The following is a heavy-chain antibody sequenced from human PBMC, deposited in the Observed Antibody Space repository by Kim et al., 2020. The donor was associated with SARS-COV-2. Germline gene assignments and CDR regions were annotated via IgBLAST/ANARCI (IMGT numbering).Heavy chain of an antibody. V-gene: IGHV4-39*01. CDR3: ARFYGDFVRSFFYP. CDR1: GGSISGSSYY. Sequence: SETLSLTCTVSGGSISGSSYYWGWVRQPPGKGLEWIGSIVYTGSTYYNPSLKSRVTISVDTSKNQFSLRLSSVTAADTAVYYCARFYGDFVRSFFYPWGQGTLVTVSS. D-gene: IGHD4-17*01. CDR2: IVYTGST. J-gene: IGHJ5*02.